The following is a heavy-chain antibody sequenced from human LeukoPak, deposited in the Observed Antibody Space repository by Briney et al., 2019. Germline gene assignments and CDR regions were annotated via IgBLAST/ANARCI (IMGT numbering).Heavy chain of an antibody. D-gene: IGHD5-18*01. Sequence: GGSLRLSCAASGFTFSSFAMSWVRQAPGKGLEWVSTISGSGGTAYYADSVKGRSTISRHNSKNMLYLQMSSLRAEDTAVYYCAKDDTAVITHCFDPWGQGTLVAVSS. V-gene: IGHV3-23*01. CDR1: GFTFSSFA. CDR3: AKDDTAVITHCFDP. CDR2: ISGSGGTA. J-gene: IGHJ5*02.